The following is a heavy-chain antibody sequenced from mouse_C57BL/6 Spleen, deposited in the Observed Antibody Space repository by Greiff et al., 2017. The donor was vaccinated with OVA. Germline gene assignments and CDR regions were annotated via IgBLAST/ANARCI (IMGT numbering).Heavy chain of an antibody. D-gene: IGHD2-1*01. CDR3: ARAPIYYGNPFDY. Sequence: EVQLVESGPGMVKPSQSLSLTCTVTGYSITSGYDWHWIRHFPGNKLEWMGSISYSVSTTYNPSLNSRISITHDTSKNHFFLKLNSVTTEDTATYYCARAPIYYGNPFDYWGQGTTLTVSS. CDR1: GYSITSGYD. J-gene: IGHJ2*01. CDR2: ISYSVST. V-gene: IGHV3-1*01.